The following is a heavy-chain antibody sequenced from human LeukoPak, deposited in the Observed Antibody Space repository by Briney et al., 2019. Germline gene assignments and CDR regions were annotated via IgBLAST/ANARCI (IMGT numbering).Heavy chain of an antibody. V-gene: IGHV4-34*01. Sequence: SETLSLTCAVYGWSFSGYYWSWIRQPPGKGLEWVGEINHSGSTNYNPSLKSRVTISLDTSKNQFSLKLSSVTAAGTAVYYCARGGWFGAARSHAFDIWSEGTMVTVSS. J-gene: IGHJ3*02. D-gene: IGHD6-6*01. CDR3: ARGGWFGAARSHAFDI. CDR2: INHSGST. CDR1: GWSFSGYY.